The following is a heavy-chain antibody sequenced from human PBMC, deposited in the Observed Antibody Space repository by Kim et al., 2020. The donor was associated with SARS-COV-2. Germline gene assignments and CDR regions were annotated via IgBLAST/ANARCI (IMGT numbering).Heavy chain of an antibody. J-gene: IGHJ5*02. D-gene: IGHD6-13*01. CDR2: IYYSGST. Sequence: SETLSLTCAVSGGSISSGGYSWSWIRQPPGKGLEWIGYIYYSGSTYYNPSLKSRVTISVDRSKNQFSLMLSSVTAADTAVYYCARGGSSCDESGVWFDP. CDR1: GGSISSGGYS. CDR3: ARGGSSCDESGVWFDP. V-gene: IGHV4-30-2*01.